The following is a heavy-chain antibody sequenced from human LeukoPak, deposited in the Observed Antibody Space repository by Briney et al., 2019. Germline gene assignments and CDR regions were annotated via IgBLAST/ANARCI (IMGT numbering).Heavy chain of an antibody. Sequence: GASVKVSCKASGYAFTSYHIHWMRQAPGQGLGWMGIIIPSSGSTTYAQKFQGRVTMTRDTSTSTVYMELSSLTSDDTAVYFCAWSDYNDYRGLGFWGQGTLVTVSS. J-gene: IGHJ4*02. CDR3: AWSDYNDYRGLGF. D-gene: IGHD4-11*01. CDR2: IIPSSGST. CDR1: GYAFTSYH. V-gene: IGHV1-46*01.